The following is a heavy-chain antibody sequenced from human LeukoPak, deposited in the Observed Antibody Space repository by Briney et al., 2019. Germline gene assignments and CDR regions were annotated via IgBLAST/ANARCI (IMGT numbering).Heavy chain of an antibody. CDR1: GYTFTSYG. J-gene: IGHJ4*02. CDR2: ISAYNGNT. V-gene: IGHV1-18*01. CDR3: AREGYYYDSSGYYHFDY. D-gene: IGHD3-22*01. Sequence: ASVKVSCKASGYTFTSYGISWVRQAPGQGLEWMGWISAYNGNTNYAQKLQGRVTMTTDTSTSTAYMELSSLRSEDTAVYYCAREGYYYDSSGYYHFDYWGQGTLVTVSS.